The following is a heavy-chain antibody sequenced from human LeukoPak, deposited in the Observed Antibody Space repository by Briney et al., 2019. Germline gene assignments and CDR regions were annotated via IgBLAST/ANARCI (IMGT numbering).Heavy chain of an antibody. V-gene: IGHV3-30*02. J-gene: IGHJ3*01. CDR1: GFTFSSSG. CDR3: AKDLGV. Sequence: GGSLRLSCAASGFTFSSSGMHWVRQAPGKGLEWVAFIRYDGVDTFYVDSVKGRFTISRDNSKNMLYLQMNSLRPEDTAVYYCAKDLGVWGQGTMVTVSS. CDR2: IRYDGVDT.